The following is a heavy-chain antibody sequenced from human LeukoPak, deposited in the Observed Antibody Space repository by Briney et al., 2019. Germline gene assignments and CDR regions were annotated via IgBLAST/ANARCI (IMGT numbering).Heavy chain of an antibody. CDR1: GGSISSYY. V-gene: IGHV4-34*01. D-gene: IGHD3-22*01. J-gene: IGHJ4*02. CDR2: INHSGST. Sequence: SETLSLTCTVSGGSISSYYWSWIRQPPGKGLEWIGEINHSGSTNYNPSLKSRVTISVDTSKNQFSLKLSSVTAADTAVYYCARRADSSGYYGDDYWGQGTLVTVSS. CDR3: ARRADSSGYYGDDY.